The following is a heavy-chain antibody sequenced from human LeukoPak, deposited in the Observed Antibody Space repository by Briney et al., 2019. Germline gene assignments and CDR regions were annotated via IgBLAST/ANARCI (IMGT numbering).Heavy chain of an antibody. CDR2: IRNKARRYTT. V-gene: IGHV3-72*01. CDR1: GFTFSDHH. D-gene: IGHD1-26*01. Sequence: GGSLRLSCAASGFTFSDHHMDWVRQAPGEGLEWIARIRNKARRYTTEYAASVEGRFTISRDDSENSLFLQMSSLKTEDTAVYYCGRSQVGIAPFDYWGQGTLVTVSS. J-gene: IGHJ4*02. CDR3: GRSQVGIAPFDY.